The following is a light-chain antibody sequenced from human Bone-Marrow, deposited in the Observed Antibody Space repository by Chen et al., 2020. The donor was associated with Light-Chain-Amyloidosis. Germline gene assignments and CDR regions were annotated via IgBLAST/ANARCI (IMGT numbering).Light chain of an antibody. Sequence: SYELTQSPSVSVSPGQTARITCSGDDLPTKYAYWYQQKPGQAPVLVIHRDTERPSGISERFSCSSSGTTATLTSSGVQAEDEADYHCQSADSSGTYEVIFGGGTKLTVL. J-gene: IGLJ2*01. CDR2: RDT. CDR1: DLPTKY. CDR3: QSADSSGTYEVI. V-gene: IGLV3-25*03.